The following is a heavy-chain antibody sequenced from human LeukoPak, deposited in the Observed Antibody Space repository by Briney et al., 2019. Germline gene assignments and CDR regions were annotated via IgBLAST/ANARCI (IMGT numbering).Heavy chain of an antibody. J-gene: IGHJ4*02. V-gene: IGHV3-21*01. D-gene: IGHD3-22*01. CDR2: IGDSSSYI. CDR1: GFTFSTFS. CDR3: ARDPQYFFDSSGFDY. Sequence: GGSLRLSCVASGFTFSTFSMHCVRQAPGKGLEWVSSIGDSSSYIYYADSVKGRFTISRDDANSSLYLQMNSLKVEDTAVYFCARDPQYFFDSSGFDYWGQGSLVAVSS.